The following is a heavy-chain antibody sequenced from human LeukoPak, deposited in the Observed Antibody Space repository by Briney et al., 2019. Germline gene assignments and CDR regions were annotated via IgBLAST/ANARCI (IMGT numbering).Heavy chain of an antibody. Sequence: PGGSLRLSCAASGFTFSSYEMNWVRQAPGKGLEGVSYISSTGSTIYYGDSVKGRFTISRDNAKNSLYLQMNSLRAEETAVYYCARHTLVGADAFDIWGQGTMVTVSS. CDR1: GFTFSSYE. D-gene: IGHD1-26*01. V-gene: IGHV3-48*03. CDR3: ARHTLVGADAFDI. CDR2: ISSTGSTI. J-gene: IGHJ3*02.